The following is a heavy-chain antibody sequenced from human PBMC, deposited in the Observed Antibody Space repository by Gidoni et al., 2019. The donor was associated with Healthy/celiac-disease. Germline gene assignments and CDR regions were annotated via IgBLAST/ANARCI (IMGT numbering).Heavy chain of an antibody. CDR2: ISSSSSYI. J-gene: IGHJ2*01. CDR3: ARESGYSDWYFDL. CDR1: GFTFSSYS. Sequence: EVQLVESGGGLVKPGGSLRLSCAASGFTFSSYSMNWVRQAPGKGLGWVSSISSSSSYIYYADSVKGRFTISRDNAKNSLYLQMNSLRAEDTAVYYCARESGYSDWYFDLWGRGTLVTVSS. D-gene: IGHD5-18*01. V-gene: IGHV3-21*01.